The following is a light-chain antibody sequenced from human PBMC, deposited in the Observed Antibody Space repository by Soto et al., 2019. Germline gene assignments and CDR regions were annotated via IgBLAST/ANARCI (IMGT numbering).Light chain of an antibody. CDR2: LNGDGSH. CDR1: SGHSNYA. J-gene: IGLJ2*01. V-gene: IGLV4-69*01. CDR3: QTWDTGIQV. Sequence: QLVLTQSPSASASLGASVKLTCTLTSGHSNYAIAWHQQQPEKGPRYLMRLNGDGSHTKGRGIPDRFSGSSSGADRYLTISSLQSEDEADYYCQTWDTGIQVLGAGTKLTVL.